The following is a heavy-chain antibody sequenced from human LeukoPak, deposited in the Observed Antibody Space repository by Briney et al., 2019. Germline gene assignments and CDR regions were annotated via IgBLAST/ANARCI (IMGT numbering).Heavy chain of an antibody. Sequence: GGSLRLSCAASGFTFSSYAMHWVRQAPGKGLEWVAVISYDGSNKYYAGSVKGRFTISRDNSKNTLYLQMNSLRAEDTAVYYCARVEQQLVLIDAFDIWGQGTMVTVSS. J-gene: IGHJ3*02. D-gene: IGHD6-13*01. V-gene: IGHV3-30-3*01. CDR1: GFTFSSYA. CDR2: ISYDGSNK. CDR3: ARVEQQLVLIDAFDI.